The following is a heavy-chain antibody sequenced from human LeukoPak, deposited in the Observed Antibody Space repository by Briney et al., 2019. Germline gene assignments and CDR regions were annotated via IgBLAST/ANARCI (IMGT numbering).Heavy chain of an antibody. CDR1: GFTFSSYG. D-gene: IGHD3-10*01. CDR2: ISYDGPNK. CDR3: ARGPMVRGLGY. J-gene: IGHJ4*02. Sequence: PGGSLRLSCAASGFTFSSYGMHWVRQAPGKGLEWVAVISYDGPNKYYADSVRGRFTISRDNSKNTLYLQMNSLRAEDTAVYYCARGPMVRGLGYWGQGTLVTVSS. V-gene: IGHV3-30*03.